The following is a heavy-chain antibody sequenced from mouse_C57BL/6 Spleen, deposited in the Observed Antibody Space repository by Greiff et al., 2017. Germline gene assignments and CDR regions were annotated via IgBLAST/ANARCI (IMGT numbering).Heavy chain of an antibody. Sequence: VQLQQSGAELVRPGASVKLSCKASGYTFTDYYINWVKQRPGQGLEWIARIYPGSGNTYYNEKFKGKATLTAEKSSSTAYMQLSSLTSEDSAVYFCARENRGDYFDYWGQGTTLTVSS. CDR1: GYTFTDYY. D-gene: IGHD2-14*01. CDR2: IYPGSGNT. CDR3: ARENRGDYFDY. V-gene: IGHV1-76*01. J-gene: IGHJ2*01.